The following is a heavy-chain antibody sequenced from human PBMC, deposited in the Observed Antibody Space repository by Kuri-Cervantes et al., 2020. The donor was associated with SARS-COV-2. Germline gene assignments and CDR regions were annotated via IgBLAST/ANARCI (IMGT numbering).Heavy chain of an antibody. J-gene: IGHJ4*02. V-gene: IGHV3-30*01. CDR2: ISYDGSNK. Sequence: GESLKITCAASGFTFSSYAMHWVRQAPGKGLEWVAVISYDGSNKYYADSVKGRFTISRDNSKNTLYLQMNSLRAEDTAVYYCARGFTVTPDYWGQGTLVTVSS. CDR3: ARGFTVTPDY. D-gene: IGHD3-22*01. CDR1: GFTFSSYA.